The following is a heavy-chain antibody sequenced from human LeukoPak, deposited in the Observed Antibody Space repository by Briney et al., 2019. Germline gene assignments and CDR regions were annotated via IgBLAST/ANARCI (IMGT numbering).Heavy chain of an antibody. Sequence: SETLSLTCAVYVESFSGYFWGWIRQPPGKGLEWIGEINHSGSTNYNPSLKSRITISVDTSKNQFSLKVSSVTAADTAVYYCASKGLEYSSSSTMYYFDYWGQGTLVTVSS. CDR1: VESFSGYF. D-gene: IGHD6-6*01. J-gene: IGHJ4*02. V-gene: IGHV4-34*01. CDR3: ASKGLEYSSSSTMYYFDY. CDR2: INHSGST.